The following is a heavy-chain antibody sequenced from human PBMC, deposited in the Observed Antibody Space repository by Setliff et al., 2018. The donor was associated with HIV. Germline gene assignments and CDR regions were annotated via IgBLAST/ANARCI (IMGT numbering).Heavy chain of an antibody. CDR2: MHYSGYT. V-gene: IGHV4-39*07. Sequence: SETLSLTCTVSGDSISTSPYSWGWIRQPPGKGLEWIGSMHYSGYTYYSPSLRTRVTISVDTSKNQFSLKLSSVTAADTAVYYCARDWGQRLVIPHWGQGTLVTVSS. CDR1: GDSISTSPYS. J-gene: IGHJ4*02. CDR3: ARDWGQRLVIPH. D-gene: IGHD2-21*01.